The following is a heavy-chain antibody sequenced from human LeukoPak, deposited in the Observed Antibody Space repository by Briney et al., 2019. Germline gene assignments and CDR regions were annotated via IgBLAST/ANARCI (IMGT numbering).Heavy chain of an antibody. CDR1: GFMFSNFA. CDR2: IYYSGGNT. Sequence: GGSLRLSCAASGFMFSNFAMSWVRQAPGKGLEWVSTIYYSGGNTYSADSVKGRFTISRDNAKNTLYLQLNSLRAEDTAVYYCAKDQGQAVVPRRFDYWGQGTLVTVSS. V-gene: IGHV3-23*01. J-gene: IGHJ4*02. D-gene: IGHD2-2*01. CDR3: AKDQGQAVVPRRFDY.